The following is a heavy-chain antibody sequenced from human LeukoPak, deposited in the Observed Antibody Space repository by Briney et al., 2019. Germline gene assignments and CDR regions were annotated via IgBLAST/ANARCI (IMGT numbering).Heavy chain of an antibody. D-gene: IGHD5-18*01. CDR3: ARPGYSYGYAGSSFDY. V-gene: IGHV3-30-3*01. J-gene: IGHJ4*02. CDR2: IPCDGSNK. CDR1: GFTFSSYA. Sequence: PGGSLRLSCAASGFTFSSYAMHWVRQAPGKGLEWVAVIPCDGSNKYYADSVKGRFTISRDNSKNTLYLQMNSLRAEDTAVYYCARPGYSYGYAGSSFDYWGQGTLVTVSS.